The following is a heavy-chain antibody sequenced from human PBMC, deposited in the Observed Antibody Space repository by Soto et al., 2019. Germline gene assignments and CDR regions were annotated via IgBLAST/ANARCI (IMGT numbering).Heavy chain of an antibody. CDR2: INPNSGGT. J-gene: IGHJ3*02. CDR3: AREEWELPHAFDI. D-gene: IGHD1-26*01. V-gene: IGHV1-2*02. CDR1: GYTLTGYY. Sequence: QVQLLQSGAEVKKPGASVKVSCKASGYTLTGYYMHWVRQAPGQGLEWMGWINPNSGGTNYAQKFQGRVTMTRDTSISTAYMELSRLRSDDTAVYYCAREEWELPHAFDIWGQGTMVTVSS.